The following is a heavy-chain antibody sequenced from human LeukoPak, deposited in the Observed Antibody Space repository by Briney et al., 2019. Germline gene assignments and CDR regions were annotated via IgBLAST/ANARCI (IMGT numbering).Heavy chain of an antibody. D-gene: IGHD6-13*01. V-gene: IGHV1-24*01. CDR3: ATRKWLIAAAGNVNWFDP. J-gene: IGHJ5*02. CDR2: FDPEDGET. Sequence: ASVKVSCKVSGYTLTELSMHWVRQAPGEGLEWMGGFDPEDGETIYAQKFQGRVTMTEDTSTDTAYMELSSLRSEDTAVYYCATRKWLIAAAGNVNWFDPWGQGTLVTVSS. CDR1: GYTLTELS.